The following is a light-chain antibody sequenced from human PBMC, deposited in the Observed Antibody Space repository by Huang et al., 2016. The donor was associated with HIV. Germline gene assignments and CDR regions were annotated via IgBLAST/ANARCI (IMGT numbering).Light chain of an antibody. J-gene: IGKJ5*01. Sequence: EIVLTQSPATLSLSPGERAPLSCRASQSVSSYLAWYQQKPAHAPRLLIDDTSNRATGIPARFSGSGSGTDFTLTISSLEPEDFAVYYCQQRTNWPTFGQGTRLEIK. CDR2: DTS. CDR3: QQRTNWPT. V-gene: IGKV3-11*01. CDR1: QSVSSY.